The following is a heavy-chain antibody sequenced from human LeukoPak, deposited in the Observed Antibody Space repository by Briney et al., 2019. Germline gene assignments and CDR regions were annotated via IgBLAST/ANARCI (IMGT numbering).Heavy chain of an antibody. CDR1: GFTFSNYG. D-gene: IGHD6-13*01. CDR2: ISYDGSST. CDR3: ARRTAASGRVYYAMDV. J-gene: IGHJ6*02. Sequence: PGGSLRLSCAASGFTFSNYGMHWVRQAPGKGLEWVAVISYDGSSTSYADSVNGRFTISRDSSGNTLYLQMNSLRAEDTAVYYCARRTAASGRVYYAMDVWGQGTTVTVSS. V-gene: IGHV3-30*03.